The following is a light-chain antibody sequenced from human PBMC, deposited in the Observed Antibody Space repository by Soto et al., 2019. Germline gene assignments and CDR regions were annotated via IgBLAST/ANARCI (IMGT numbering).Light chain of an antibody. Sequence: QSVLTQPPSASGTPGHRVTISCSGGSSNIGSNTVNWYQHLPGAAPKLLIYGNDQRPSGVPDRFSGSKSGTSVFLAISGLQSEDEPDYYCTAWDDSLRAVLFGGGTQLTVL. CDR2: GND. V-gene: IGLV1-44*01. J-gene: IGLJ2*01. CDR3: TAWDDSLRAVL. CDR1: SSNIGSNT.